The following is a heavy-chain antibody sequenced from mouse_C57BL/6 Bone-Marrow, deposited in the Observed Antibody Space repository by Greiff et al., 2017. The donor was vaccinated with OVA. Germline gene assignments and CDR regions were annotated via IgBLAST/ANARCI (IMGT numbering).Heavy chain of an antibody. Sequence: VQLQQSGAELVRPGTSVKVSCKASGYAFTNYLIEWVKQRPGQGLEWIGVINPGSGGTNYNEKFKGKATLTADKSSSTAYMQLSSLTSEDSAVYFCARSGYGNYDYYAMDYWGQGTSVTVSS. V-gene: IGHV1-54*01. D-gene: IGHD2-1*01. CDR1: GYAFTNYL. CDR3: ARSGYGNYDYYAMDY. J-gene: IGHJ4*01. CDR2: INPGSGGT.